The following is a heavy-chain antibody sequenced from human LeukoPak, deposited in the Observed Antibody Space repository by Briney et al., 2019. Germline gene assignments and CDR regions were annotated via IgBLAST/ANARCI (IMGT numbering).Heavy chain of an antibody. J-gene: IGHJ2*01. CDR2: INHSGST. D-gene: IGHD2-21*02. CDR3: ARDLIAYCGGDCYSWYFDL. Sequence: SETLSLTCAVYGGSFSGYYWSWIRQPPGKGLEWIGEINHSGSTNYNPSLKSRVTISVDTSKNQFSLKLGSVTAADTAVYYCARDLIAYCGGDCYSWYFDLWGRGTLVTVSS. V-gene: IGHV4-34*01. CDR1: GGSFSGYY.